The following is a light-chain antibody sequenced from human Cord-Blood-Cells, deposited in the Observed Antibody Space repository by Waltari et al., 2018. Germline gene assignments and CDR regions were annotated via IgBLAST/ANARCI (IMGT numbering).Light chain of an antibody. J-gene: IGLJ2*01. CDR2: DVS. CDR1: SSDVRGYNY. CDR3: SSYTSSSTLV. V-gene: IGLV2-14*01. Sequence: QSALTQPASVSGSPGQSITISCTGTSSDVRGYNYVSWYQQHPGKAPKLIIYDVSNRPSGVSNRFSGSKSGNTASLTISGLQAEDEADYYCSSYTSSSTLVFGGGTKLTVL.